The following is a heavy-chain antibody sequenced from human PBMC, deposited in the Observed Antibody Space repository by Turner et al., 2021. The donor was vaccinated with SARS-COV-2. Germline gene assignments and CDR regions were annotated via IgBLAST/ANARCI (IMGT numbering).Heavy chain of an antibody. J-gene: IGHJ6*02. CDR2: FYKIGSI. V-gene: IGHV4-59*08. CDR3: ARHQGSASGYDHGMNV. Sequence: QVQLQESGPGLVRPSETLSLTCTVSGGSISSKSWSWIRKSPGRGLEWIGYFYKIGSIDYNPTLRSRVTISVDTSKNLLSLNLISVTAADTAVYYCARHQGSASGYDHGMNVWGQGTAVIVSS. D-gene: IGHD1-26*01. CDR1: GGSISSKS.